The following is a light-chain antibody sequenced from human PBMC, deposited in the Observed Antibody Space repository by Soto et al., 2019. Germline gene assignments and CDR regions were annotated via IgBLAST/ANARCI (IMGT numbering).Light chain of an antibody. CDR2: GNR. Sequence: QSVLTQPPSVSGAPGQRVTISCTGNNSNLGAGYDVHWYQQLPGAAPKLVIFGNRNRPSGVPERFSGSKSGTSASLAITGLPAEDEDDYYGQAYDYSLTAFVFGGGTKLTVL. J-gene: IGLJ3*02. CDR1: NSNLGAGYD. CDR3: QAYDYSLTAFV. V-gene: IGLV1-40*01.